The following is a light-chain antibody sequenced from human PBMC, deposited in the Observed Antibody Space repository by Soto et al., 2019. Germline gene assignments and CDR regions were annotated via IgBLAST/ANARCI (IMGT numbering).Light chain of an antibody. J-gene: IGKJ1*01. CDR2: DAS. CDR1: QSVSSY. Sequence: EILLTQSPSTLSLSPGESATLSCRASQSVSSYLAWYQQKPGQAPRLLIYDASNRATGIPARFSGSGSGTDFTLNISSLEPEDFPVYYCQQRSNRPLTFGQGTKVDIK. CDR3: QQRSNRPLT. V-gene: IGKV3-11*01.